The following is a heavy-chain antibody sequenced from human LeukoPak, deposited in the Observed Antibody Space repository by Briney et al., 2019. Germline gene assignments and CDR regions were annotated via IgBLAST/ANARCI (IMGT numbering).Heavy chain of an antibody. CDR1: GFIFSSYA. V-gene: IGHV3-30*04. CDR3: AKDPALVVRGVIMAWYFDY. J-gene: IGHJ4*02. CDR2: ISYDGSNK. D-gene: IGHD3-10*01. Sequence: GRSLSLSCAASGFIFSSYAMHWVRQAPGKGLEWVAVISYDGSNKYYADSVKGRFTISRDNSKNTLYLQMNSLRAEDTAVYYCAKDPALVVRGVIMAWYFDYWGQGTLVTVSS.